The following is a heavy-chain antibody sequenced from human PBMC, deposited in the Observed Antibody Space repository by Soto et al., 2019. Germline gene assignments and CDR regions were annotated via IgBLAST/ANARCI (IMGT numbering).Heavy chain of an antibody. CDR1: GYTFTSYD. J-gene: IGHJ5*02. CDR2: MNPNSGNT. D-gene: IGHD2-15*01. Sequence: ASVKVSCKASGYTFTSYDINWVRQATGQGLEWMGWMNPNSGNTGYAQKFQGRVTMTGDESTSTAYMELSSLRSEDTAVYYCAAGLLGDCSGVTCRRGGFDPWGQG. CDR3: AAGLLGDCSGVTCRRGGFDP. V-gene: IGHV1-8*01.